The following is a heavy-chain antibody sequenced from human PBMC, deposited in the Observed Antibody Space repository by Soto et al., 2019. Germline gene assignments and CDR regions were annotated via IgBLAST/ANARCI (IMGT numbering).Heavy chain of an antibody. Sequence: EVQLVESGGGLVQHWGSLRLSCAASGFTFSSYWMHWVRQAPGKGLVWVSRVNSDGSSTSYADSGKGRFTISRDNAKNTLYLQMNSLGAEDTAVDYCTSWPEYWGQGTLVTVSS. CDR1: GFTFSSYW. J-gene: IGHJ4*02. V-gene: IGHV3-74*01. CDR2: VNSDGSST. CDR3: TSWPEY.